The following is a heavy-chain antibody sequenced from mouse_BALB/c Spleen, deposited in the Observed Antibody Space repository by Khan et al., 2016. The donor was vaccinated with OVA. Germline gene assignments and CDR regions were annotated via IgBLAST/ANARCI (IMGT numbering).Heavy chain of an antibody. J-gene: IGHJ3*01. Sequence: QLQESGPGLVKPSQSLSLTCSVTGYSITSGYFWNWIRQFPGNKLEWMGYIRYDGNSNYNPSLKTRISITRDTTTNQFFLKLNSVTPEDTASYYCARRGGSGPAWFAYWGQGTLVTVSA. V-gene: IGHV3-6*02. CDR1: GYSITSGYF. CDR3: ARRGGSGPAWFAY. D-gene: IGHD3-1*01. CDR2: IRYDGNS.